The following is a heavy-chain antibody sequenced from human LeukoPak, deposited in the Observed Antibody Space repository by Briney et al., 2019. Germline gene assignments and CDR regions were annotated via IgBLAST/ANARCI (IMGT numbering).Heavy chain of an antibody. CDR1: GFTFSNAW. CDR2: IESKTDGGTT. J-gene: IGHJ4*02. V-gene: IGHV3-15*04. Sequence: GGSLRLSCAASGFTFSNAWMGWVRQAAGKGLEWVGRIESKTDGGTTDYAAPVKGRFTISRDDSTDTLYLQMNSLKSEDTAVYYCTTYGSGRKFDYWGQGILVTVSS. D-gene: IGHD3-10*01. CDR3: TTYGSGRKFDY.